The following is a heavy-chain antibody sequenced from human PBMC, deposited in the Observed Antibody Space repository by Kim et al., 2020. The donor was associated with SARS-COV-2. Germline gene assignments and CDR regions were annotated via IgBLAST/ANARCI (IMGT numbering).Heavy chain of an antibody. CDR2: VYSSGST. Sequence: SETLSLTCTVSGGSFSSGGYHWSWIRQPAGKGLEWIGRVYSSGSTNYNPSLKSRVTISVDTSKNQFFLRLSSVTAADTAVYYCARDGPYCSSTSCSLGLWGQGTMVTVSS. J-gene: IGHJ3*01. D-gene: IGHD2-2*01. CDR1: GGSFSSGGYH. CDR3: ARDGPYCSSTSCSLGL. V-gene: IGHV4-61*02.